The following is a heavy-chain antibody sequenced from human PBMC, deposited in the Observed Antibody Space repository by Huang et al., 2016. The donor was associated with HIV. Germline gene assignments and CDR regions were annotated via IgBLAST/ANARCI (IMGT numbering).Heavy chain of an antibody. V-gene: IGHV3-48*01. J-gene: IGHJ4*02. D-gene: IGHD5-18*01. CDR1: GFTFSSYS. CDR3: AMGYGPFDF. Sequence: EVHLVESGGGLVQPGGSLRLSCAASGFTFSSYSMNWVRQTPGKGLDGVSYISSTGRAKYYADSVKDRCTISRDNANNSLYLQMNSLRAEDAGVYFCAMGYGPFDFWGQGTLVTVSS. CDR2: ISSTGRAK.